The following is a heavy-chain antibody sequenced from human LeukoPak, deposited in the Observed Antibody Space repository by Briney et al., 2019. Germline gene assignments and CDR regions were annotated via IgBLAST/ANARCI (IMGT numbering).Heavy chain of an antibody. V-gene: IGHV1-2*02. Sequence: ASVKVSCKASGYTFTGYYMHWVRQAPGQGLEWMGWINPNSGGTNYAQKFQGRVTMTRDTSISTAYMELSRLRSDDTAVYYCARVESAVPAAIFYYGMDVWGQGTTVTVSS. CDR3: ARVESAVPAAIFYYGMDV. CDR2: INPNSGGT. J-gene: IGHJ6*02. CDR1: GYTFTGYY. D-gene: IGHD2-2*01.